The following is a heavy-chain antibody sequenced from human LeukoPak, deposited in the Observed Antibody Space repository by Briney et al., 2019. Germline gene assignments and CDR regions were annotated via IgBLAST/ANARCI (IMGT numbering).Heavy chain of an antibody. D-gene: IGHD6-13*01. V-gene: IGHV3-74*01. J-gene: IGHJ4*02. CDR2: INVDGSIT. CDR1: GFTFSNYW. CDR3: ARAHSYSTKDY. Sequence: GGSLRLSCAASGFTFSNYWMQWVRHAPGKGLVWVARINVDGSITTSADSVKGRFTISRDNAKNSLYLQRASLRAEDTAAYYFARAHSYSTKDYWGQGTLVTVSS.